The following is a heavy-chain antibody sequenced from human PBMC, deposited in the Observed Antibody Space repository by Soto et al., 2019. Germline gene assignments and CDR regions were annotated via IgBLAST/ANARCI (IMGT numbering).Heavy chain of an antibody. CDR1: GGTFSSYA. V-gene: IGHV1-69*01. D-gene: IGHD2-15*01. CDR3: ARGGGYCSGGSCYSGGVDWFDP. CDR2: IIPIFGTA. J-gene: IGHJ5*02. Sequence: QVQLVQSGAEVKKPGSSVKVSCKASGGTFSSYAISWVRQAPGQGLEWMGGIIPIFGTANYAQKCQGRVTITADESTSTAYMELSSLRSEDTAVYYCARGGGYCSGGSCYSGGVDWFDPWGQGTLVTVSS.